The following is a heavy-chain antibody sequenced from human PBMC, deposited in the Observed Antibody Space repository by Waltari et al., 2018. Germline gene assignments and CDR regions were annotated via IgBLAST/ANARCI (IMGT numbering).Heavy chain of an antibody. CDR3: TRSLLAAAGPRFGY. Sequence: QVQLQQWGAGLLKPSETLSLTCAVYGGSFSGYYWSRIRQPPGKGLAWIGEINHSGGTNDNPSLKSRVTISVDTSKNQFSLKLSSVTAADTSVYYCTRSLLAAAGPRFGYWGQGTLVTVSS. CDR2: INHSGGT. D-gene: IGHD6-13*01. CDR1: GGSFSGYY. J-gene: IGHJ4*02. V-gene: IGHV4-34*01.